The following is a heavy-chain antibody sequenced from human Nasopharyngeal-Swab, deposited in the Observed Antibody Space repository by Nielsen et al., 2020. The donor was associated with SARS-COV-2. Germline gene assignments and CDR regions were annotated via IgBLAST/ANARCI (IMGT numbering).Heavy chain of an antibody. CDR3: ANWGELLVFDY. CDR2: ISGSGGST. J-gene: IGHJ4*02. CDR1: GITFRSFA. V-gene: IGHV3-23*01. D-gene: IGHD1-26*01. Sequence: GEALKISWSASGITFRSFAMSWVRQAPGKGLEWVSAISGSGGSTYYADSVKGRFTISRDNSKNTLYLQMNSLRAEDTAVYYCANWGELLVFDYWGQGTLVTVSS.